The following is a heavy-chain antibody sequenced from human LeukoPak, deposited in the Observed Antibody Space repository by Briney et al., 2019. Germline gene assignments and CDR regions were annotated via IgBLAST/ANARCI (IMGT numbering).Heavy chain of an antibody. CDR1: GFTLSRHY. J-gene: IGHJ3*02. Sequence: GGSLRLSCSAYGFTLSRHYMSWVRQAPGKGLEWVANIRQDSVYKFFVDSVKGRFSISRDNDKNSLSLQMNSLRAEDTAMYYCVREGRTTSGDDAFDIWGQGTMVTVSS. CDR2: IRQDSVYK. D-gene: IGHD1-14*01. CDR3: VREGRTTSGDDAFDI. V-gene: IGHV3-7*01.